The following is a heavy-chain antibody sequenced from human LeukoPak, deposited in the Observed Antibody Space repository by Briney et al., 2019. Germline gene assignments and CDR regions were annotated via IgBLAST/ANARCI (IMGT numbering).Heavy chain of an antibody. CDR3: ARDLGGYENYYYYMDV. J-gene: IGHJ6*03. V-gene: IGHV4-39*07. D-gene: IGHD5-12*01. CDR1: GGSISSSSYY. CDR2: IYYSGST. Sequence: PSETLSLTRTVSGGSISSSSYYWGWIRQPPGKGLEWIGSIYYSGSTYYNPSLKSRVTISVDTSKNQFSLKLSSVTAADTAVYYCARDLGGYENYYYYMDVWGKGTTVTVSS.